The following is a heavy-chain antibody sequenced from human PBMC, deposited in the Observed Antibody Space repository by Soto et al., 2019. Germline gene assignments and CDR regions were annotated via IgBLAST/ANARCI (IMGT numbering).Heavy chain of an antibody. CDR3: ARDGNDYYDSTIVRGLAFDL. D-gene: IGHD3-22*01. CDR2: IYTSGST. J-gene: IGHJ3*01. Sequence: SETLSLTCTVSGGSISSYYWSWVRQPAGKGLEWIGRIYTSGSTNYNPSLKSRVTMSVDTSKNQFSLKLSSVTAADTAVYYCARDGNDYYDSTIVRGLAFDLWGEGTMVTVSS. CDR1: GGSISSYY. V-gene: IGHV4-4*07.